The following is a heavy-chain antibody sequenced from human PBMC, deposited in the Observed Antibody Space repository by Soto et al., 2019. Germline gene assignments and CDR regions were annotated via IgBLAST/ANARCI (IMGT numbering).Heavy chain of an antibody. J-gene: IGHJ4*02. D-gene: IGHD6-6*01. CDR1: GFIFKNYA. Sequence: GGSLRLSCTASGFIFKNYALNWVRQAPGKWLEWVASITRDGYNKYYADSVKGRFTISRDNSRDTLSLQMTALRTEDSSIYYCTKSSGGSSSVGMDYWGQGXRVTVSS. CDR2: ITRDGYNK. V-gene: IGHV3-30*02. CDR3: TKSSGGSSSVGMDY.